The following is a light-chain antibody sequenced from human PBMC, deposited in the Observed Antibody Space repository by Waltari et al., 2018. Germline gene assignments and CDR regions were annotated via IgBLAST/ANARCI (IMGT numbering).Light chain of an antibody. CDR3: ALYLGSGFSWV. J-gene: IGLJ3*02. CDR2: STI. Sequence: QTVVTQEPSFSVSPGGTVTLTCGLSSGSVSTSYFVSWYQQTPGQAPRGRIYSTIIRSSGVPGRFSGSILGNKAALTITGAQADDESDYYCALYLGSGFSWVFGGGTKLTVL. V-gene: IGLV8-61*01. CDR1: SGSVSTSYF.